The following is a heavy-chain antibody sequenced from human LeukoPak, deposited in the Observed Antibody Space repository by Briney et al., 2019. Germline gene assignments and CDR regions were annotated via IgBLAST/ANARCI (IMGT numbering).Heavy chain of an antibody. J-gene: IGHJ4*02. V-gene: IGHV3-23*01. CDR1: GFTFSSYA. CDR2: ISGSGGST. CDR3: AKGVDSSSYYFPDY. D-gene: IGHD3-22*01. Sequence: GGSLRLSCAASGFTFSSYAMSWVRQAAGKGLEWVSAISGSGGSTYYADSVKGRFTISRDNSKNTLYLQMNSLRAEDTAVYYCAKGVDSSSYYFPDYWGQGTLVTVSS.